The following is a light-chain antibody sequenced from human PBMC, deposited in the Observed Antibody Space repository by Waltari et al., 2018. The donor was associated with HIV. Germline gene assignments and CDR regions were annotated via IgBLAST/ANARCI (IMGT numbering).Light chain of an antibody. V-gene: IGKV1-5*03. J-gene: IGKJ2*01. Sequence: IQMTQFPSILSASVGDRVTITCRASQNLDSWLAWYQQRPGRAPKLLIYKASTLEYGIPARFSGSGSGTNFTLTINSLHPEDFATYFCQQYNSDFYTFGQGTRLDLK. CDR2: KAS. CDR3: QQYNSDFYT. CDR1: QNLDSW.